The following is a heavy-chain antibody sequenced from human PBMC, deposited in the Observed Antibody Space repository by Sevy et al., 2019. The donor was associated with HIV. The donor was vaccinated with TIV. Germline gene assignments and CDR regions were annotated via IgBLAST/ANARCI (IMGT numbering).Heavy chain of an antibody. Sequence: GGSLRLSCAASGFRFRDYRMNWVRRAPGKGLEWVSYITSSSNTINYADSVKGRFTISRDNGRNSLYLQINSLRHEDTAVYCCARDRGRGEVALDLWGQGTLVTVSS. CDR3: ARDRGRGEVALDL. J-gene: IGHJ5*02. V-gene: IGHV3-48*02. CDR1: GFRFRDYR. CDR2: ITSSSNTI. D-gene: IGHD3-10*01.